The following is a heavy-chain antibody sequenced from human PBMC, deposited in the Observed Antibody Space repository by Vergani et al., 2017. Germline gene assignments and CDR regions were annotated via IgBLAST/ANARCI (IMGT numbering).Heavy chain of an antibody. CDR2: ISYDGSNK. D-gene: IGHD2-2*01. Sequence: QVQLVESGGGVVQPGRSLRLSCAASGFTFSSYGMHWVRQAPGKGLEWVAVISYDGSNKYYADSVKGRFTISRDNSKNTLYLQMNSLRAEDTAVYYCAKISDLDGVVPAAIQHCDYWCQGTLVTVAS. CDR3: AKISDLDGVVPAAIQHCDY. CDR1: GFTFSSYG. J-gene: IGHJ4*02. V-gene: IGHV3-30*18.